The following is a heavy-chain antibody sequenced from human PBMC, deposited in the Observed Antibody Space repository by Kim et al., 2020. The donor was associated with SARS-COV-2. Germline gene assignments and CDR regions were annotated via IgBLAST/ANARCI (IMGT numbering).Heavy chain of an antibody. CDR3: ARGVTYYDY. V-gene: IGHV3-23*01. J-gene: IGHJ4*01. Sequence: GGSLRLSCAASGFMFSNHYMNWVRQAPGKGLEWVASISGSGGTTYYPDSVKGRFTISRDNSKNTLYLQMNSLRADDTAVYYCARGVTYYDYWGHGTLVTV. CDR2: ISGSGGTT. CDR1: GFMFSNHY. D-gene: IGHD2-21*02.